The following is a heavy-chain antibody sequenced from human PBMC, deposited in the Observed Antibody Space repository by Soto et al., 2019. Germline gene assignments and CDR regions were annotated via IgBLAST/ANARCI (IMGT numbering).Heavy chain of an antibody. CDR2: IYWDDDK. V-gene: IGHV2-5*02. D-gene: IGHD2-2*01. CDR1: GFSLSTSGVG. Sequence: QITLKESGPTLVKPTQTLTLTCTFSGFSLSTSGVGVGWIRRPPGKALEWLAVIYWDDDKQYSPSLKTRLTITKDTSKNQVVLTMTNVDPVDTATYYCAHCPSSTTPFDYWGQGTLVTVSS. CDR3: AHCPSSTTPFDY. J-gene: IGHJ4*02.